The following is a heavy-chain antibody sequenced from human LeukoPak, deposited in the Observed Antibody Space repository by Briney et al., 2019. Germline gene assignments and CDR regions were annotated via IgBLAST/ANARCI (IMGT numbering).Heavy chain of an antibody. CDR1: GGSFRDYH. J-gene: IGHJ5*02. V-gene: IGHV4-34*01. CDR2: INHSGST. Sequence: SETLSLTCAVYGGSFRDYHWSWIRQPPGKGLEWIGEINHSGSTNYNPSLKSRVTISVDTSKNQFSLKLSSVTAADTAVYYCARPRVNWFDPWGQGTLVTVSS. CDR3: ARPRVNWFDP.